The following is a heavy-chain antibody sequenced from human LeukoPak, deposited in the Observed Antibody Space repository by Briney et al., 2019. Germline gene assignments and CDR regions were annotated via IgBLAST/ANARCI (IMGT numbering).Heavy chain of an antibody. CDR2: IRPDGSDK. D-gene: IGHD6-13*01. J-gene: IGHJ4*02. CDR1: GFTFSSYA. CDR3: AREFIATWSPGGL. Sequence: QPGRSLRLSCAASGFTFSSYAMHWVRQAPGMGLEWVANIRPDGSDKYYVDSVKGRFTISRDNAKNSLYLQMNSLRAEDTAVYYCAREFIATWSPGGLWGQGTLVTVSS. V-gene: IGHV3-7*01.